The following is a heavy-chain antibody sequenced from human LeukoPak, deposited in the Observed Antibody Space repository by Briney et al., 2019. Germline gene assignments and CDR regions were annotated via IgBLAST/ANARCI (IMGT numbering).Heavy chain of an antibody. J-gene: IGHJ4*02. Sequence: QPGGSLRLSCAASGLTFSSYWMHWVRQAPGKGLVWVSRINSDGSSTSYADSVKGRFTISRDNAKNTLYLQINSLRAEDTAVYYCARERSSSGYPDDYWGQGTLVTVSS. CDR2: INSDGSST. CDR1: GLTFSSYW. V-gene: IGHV3-74*01. CDR3: ARERSSSGYPDDY. D-gene: IGHD3-22*01.